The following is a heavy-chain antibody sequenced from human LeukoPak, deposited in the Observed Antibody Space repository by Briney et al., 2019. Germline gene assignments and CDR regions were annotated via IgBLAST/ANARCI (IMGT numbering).Heavy chain of an antibody. Sequence: SETLSLTCTVSDASISSSSYYWGWIRQPPGKGLEWIGSIYYSGSTYYNPSLKSRVTISVDTSKNQFSLKLSSVTAADTAVYYCARAYSSSWYSDYYYGMDVWGQGTTVTVSS. CDR1: DASISSSSYY. CDR3: ARAYSSSWYSDYYYGMDV. D-gene: IGHD6-13*01. V-gene: IGHV4-39*01. CDR2: IYYSGST. J-gene: IGHJ6*02.